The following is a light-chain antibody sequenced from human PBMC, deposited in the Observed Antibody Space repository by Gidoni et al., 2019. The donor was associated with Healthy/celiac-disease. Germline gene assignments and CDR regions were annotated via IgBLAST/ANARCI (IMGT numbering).Light chain of an antibody. V-gene: IGLV2-14*01. CDR3: SSYTSSSTL. CDR1: SSDVGGYNY. J-gene: IGLJ1*01. CDR2: EVS. Sequence: QSALTQPASVSGAPGQSITISCTGTSSDVGGYNYVSWYQQHPGKAPKLMIYEVSNRPSGVSTRFSGSQSGNTASLTISGLQAEDEADYSCSSYTSSSTLFGTGTKVTVL.